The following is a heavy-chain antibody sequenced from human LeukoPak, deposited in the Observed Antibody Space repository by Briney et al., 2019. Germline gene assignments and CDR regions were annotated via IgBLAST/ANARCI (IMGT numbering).Heavy chain of an antibody. D-gene: IGHD1-26*01. CDR3: ARGSIVGATFDYFDY. CDR2: INPNSGGT. J-gene: IGHJ4*02. Sequence: GASVKVSCKGSGYSFTGYYIHWVRHAPGQWLEWMGWINPNSGGTNYAQKFQGRVTMTRDTSISTAYMDLSRLRSDDTAVYYCARGSIVGATFDYFDYWGQGTLVTVSS. V-gene: IGHV1-2*02. CDR1: GYSFTGYY.